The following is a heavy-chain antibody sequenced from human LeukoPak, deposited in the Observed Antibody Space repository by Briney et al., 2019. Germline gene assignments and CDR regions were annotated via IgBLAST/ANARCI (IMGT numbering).Heavy chain of an antibody. CDR2: IKQDGSEK. D-gene: IGHD6-19*01. CDR1: GFTFSSCW. CDR3: ATGSGWYLRSFDY. Sequence: GGSLRLSGAASGFTFSSCWMGWVRQAPGNGLEGVASIKQDGSEKYYEDSGKGRFTISRDNAKNSLDLQMNSLRAEDTAVYYCATGSGWYLRSFDYWGQGTLVTVSS. V-gene: IGHV3-7*01. J-gene: IGHJ4*02.